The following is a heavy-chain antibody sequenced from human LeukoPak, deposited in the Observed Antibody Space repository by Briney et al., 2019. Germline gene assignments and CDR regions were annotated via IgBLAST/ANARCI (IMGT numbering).Heavy chain of an antibody. CDR2: ISSSGSTI. CDR3: ARDGASSGVNY. J-gene: IGHJ4*02. Sequence: PGGSLRLSCAASGFTFSSYEMNWVRQAPGKGLEWVSYISSSGSTIYYADSVKGRFTISRDNAKNSLYLQMNSLRAEDTAVYYCARDGASSGVNYWGQGTLVTVSS. V-gene: IGHV3-48*03. CDR1: GFTFSSYE. D-gene: IGHD3-22*01.